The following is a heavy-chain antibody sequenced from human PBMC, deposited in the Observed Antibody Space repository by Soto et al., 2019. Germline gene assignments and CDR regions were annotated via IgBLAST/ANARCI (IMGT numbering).Heavy chain of an antibody. CDR3: ARSYSSSSRSYYYYYMDV. CDR1: GDSVSSNSAA. J-gene: IGHJ6*03. Sequence: QSQTLSLTCAISGDSVSSNSAAWNWIRQSPSRGLEWLGRTYYRSKWYNDYAVSVKSRITINPDTSKNQFSLQLNSVTPEDTAVYYCARSYSSSSRSYYYYYMDVWGKGTTVTVSS. D-gene: IGHD6-6*01. V-gene: IGHV6-1*01. CDR2: TYYRSKWYN.